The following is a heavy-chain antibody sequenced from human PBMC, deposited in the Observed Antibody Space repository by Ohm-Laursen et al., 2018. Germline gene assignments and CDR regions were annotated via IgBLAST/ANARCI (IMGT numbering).Heavy chain of an antibody. CDR2: TYYSGST. D-gene: IGHD1-26*01. J-gene: IGHJ4*02. Sequence: SETLSLTCTVSGGSIGSYYWTWIRQPPGKGLEWIGYTYYSGSTNYSPSLKSRVTISLDTSKNQFSLKLSSVTAADTAVYFCAGLVGETSSVDYWGQGTLVTVSS. CDR1: GGSIGSYY. V-gene: IGHV4-59*01. CDR3: AGLVGETSSVDY.